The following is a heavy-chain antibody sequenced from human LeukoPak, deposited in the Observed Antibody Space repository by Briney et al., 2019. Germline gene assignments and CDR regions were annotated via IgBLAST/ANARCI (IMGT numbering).Heavy chain of an antibody. J-gene: IGHJ5*02. CDR3: TTDRMIYATNWAVSWFDP. Sequence: GGSLRLSCAASGITFTNAWLTWVRQAPGKGLEWVGRVKTKGDGGAADYAAPVKGRFTISRDDSTKTVYLQMNSLKTEDTAVYYCTTDRMIYATNWAVSWFDPWGQGTLVTVSS. V-gene: IGHV3-15*01. CDR2: VKTKGDGGAA. CDR1: GITFTNAW. D-gene: IGHD2-8*01.